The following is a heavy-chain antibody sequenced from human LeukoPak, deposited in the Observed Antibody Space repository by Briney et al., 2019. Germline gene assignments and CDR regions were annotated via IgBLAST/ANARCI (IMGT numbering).Heavy chain of an antibody. CDR2: INPNSGGT. CDR1: GYTFTGYY. CDR3: ARVPATYYYDSSGYLWWFDP. V-gene: IGHV1-2*02. D-gene: IGHD3-22*01. Sequence: ASVKVSCKASGYTFTGYYIHWVRQAPGQGLEWMGWINPNSGGTNYAQKFQGRVTMTRDTSISTAYMELSRLRSDDTAVYYCARVPATYYYDSSGYLWWFDPWGQGTLVTVSS. J-gene: IGHJ5*02.